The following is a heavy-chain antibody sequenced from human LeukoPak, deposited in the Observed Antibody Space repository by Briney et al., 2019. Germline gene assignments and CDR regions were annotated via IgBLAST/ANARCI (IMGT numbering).Heavy chain of an antibody. D-gene: IGHD6-19*01. CDR2: INHSGST. V-gene: IGHV4-34*01. Sequence: PSGTLSLTCAVYGGPFSGYYWSWIRQPPGKGLEWIGEINHSGSTNYNPSLKSRVTISVDTSKNQFSLKLSSVTAADTAVYYCARSFSGWFQWYFDYWGQGTLVTVSS. CDR3: ARSFSGWFQWYFDY. J-gene: IGHJ4*02. CDR1: GGPFSGYY.